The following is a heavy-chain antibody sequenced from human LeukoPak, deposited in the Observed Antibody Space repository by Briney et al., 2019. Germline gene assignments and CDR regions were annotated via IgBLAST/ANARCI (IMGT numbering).Heavy chain of an antibody. J-gene: IGHJ3*02. CDR2: ISYDGSNK. CDR1: GFTFSSYG. D-gene: IGHD4-11*01. Sequence: GGSLRLSCAASGFTFSSYGMHWLRQAPGQGLEWVAVISYDGSNKYYADSGKGRFTISRDNTKNTLYLQMNRLRAEDTAVYYCAKVFTATPFNAFDIWGQGTMVTVSS. V-gene: IGHV3-30*18. CDR3: AKVFTATPFNAFDI.